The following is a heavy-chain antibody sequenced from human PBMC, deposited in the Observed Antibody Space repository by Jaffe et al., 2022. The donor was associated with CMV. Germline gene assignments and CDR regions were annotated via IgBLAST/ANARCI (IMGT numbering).Heavy chain of an antibody. CDR3: AKDLDYGDSY. CDR2: ITDGGDSA. Sequence: EVQLLESGGDLIQPGGSLRLSCAASGFTFSHFAMAWIRQAPGKGLEWVSSITDGGDSAFYADSVRGRFTISRDNSKNTLYLQMARLRAEDTAVYYCAKDLDYGDSYWGQGTLVTVSS. CDR1: GFTFSHFA. J-gene: IGHJ4*02. D-gene: IGHD4-17*01. V-gene: IGHV3-23*01.